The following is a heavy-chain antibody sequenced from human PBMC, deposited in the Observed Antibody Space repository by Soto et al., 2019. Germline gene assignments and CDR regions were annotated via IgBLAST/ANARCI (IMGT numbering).Heavy chain of an antibody. J-gene: IGHJ4*02. V-gene: IGHV3-53*01. Sequence: GGSLRLSCAASGFTVSSNYMSWVRQAPGKGLEWVSVIYSGGSTYYADSVKGRFTISRDNSKNTLYLQMNSLRAEDTAVYYCAREVSEAKFDYRAQRTPVTVSS. CDR3: AREVSEAKFDY. CDR2: IYSGGST. CDR1: GFTVSSNY.